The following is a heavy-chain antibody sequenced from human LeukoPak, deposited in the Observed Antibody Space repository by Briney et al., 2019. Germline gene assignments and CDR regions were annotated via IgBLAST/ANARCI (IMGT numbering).Heavy chain of an antibody. J-gene: IGHJ4*02. V-gene: IGHV3-30*18. Sequence: PGGSLRLSCAVSGFTFSSYCMHWVRQPPGKGLEWVAVISYDGSNKYYADSVKSRFTISRDNSKNTLYLQMNSLRAEDTAVYYCAKDRLSATGLIDYWGQGTLVTVSS. D-gene: IGHD2-15*01. CDR2: ISYDGSNK. CDR1: GFTFSSYC. CDR3: AKDRLSATGLIDY.